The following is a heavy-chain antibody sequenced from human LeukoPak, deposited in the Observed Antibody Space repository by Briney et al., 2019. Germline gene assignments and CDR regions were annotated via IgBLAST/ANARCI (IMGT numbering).Heavy chain of an antibody. D-gene: IGHD2-2*01. CDR3: ARQVIVVVPAATRLYDYYYMDV. CDR2: IYYSGST. CDR1: GGSISSSSYY. Sequence: PSETLSLTCTVSGGSISSSSYYWGWIRQPPGKGLEWIGSIYYSGSTYYNPSLKSRVTISVDTSKNQFSLKLSSVTAADTAVYYCARQVIVVVPAATRLYDYYYMDVWGKGTTVTVSS. J-gene: IGHJ6*03. V-gene: IGHV4-39*01.